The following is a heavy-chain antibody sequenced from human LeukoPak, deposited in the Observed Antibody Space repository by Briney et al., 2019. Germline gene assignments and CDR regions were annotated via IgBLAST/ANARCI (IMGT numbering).Heavy chain of an antibody. D-gene: IGHD1-26*01. CDR3: ARYGGARYFDY. CDR2: ISAYNGNT. V-gene: IGHV1-18*01. Sequence: GWISAYNGNTNYAQKLQGRVTMTTDTSTSTAYMELRSLRSDDTAVYYCARYGGARYFDYWGQGTLVTVSS. J-gene: IGHJ4*02.